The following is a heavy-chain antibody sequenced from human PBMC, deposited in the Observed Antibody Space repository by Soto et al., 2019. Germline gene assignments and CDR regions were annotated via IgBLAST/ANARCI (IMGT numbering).Heavy chain of an antibody. V-gene: IGHV4-59*08. CDR3: ARGHYYDSSGYSN. CDR2: IYYSGST. CDR1: GGSISSYY. Sequence: SETVSLTCTVSGGSISSYYWSWIRQPPGKGLEWIGYIYYSGSTNYNPSLKSRVTISVDTSKNQFSLKLSSVTAADTAVYYCARGHYYDSSGYSNWGQGTLVTVSS. J-gene: IGHJ4*02. D-gene: IGHD3-22*01.